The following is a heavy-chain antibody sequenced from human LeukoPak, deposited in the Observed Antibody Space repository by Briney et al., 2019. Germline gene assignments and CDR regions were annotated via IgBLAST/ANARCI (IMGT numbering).Heavy chain of an antibody. V-gene: IGHV3-48*03. CDR2: TSSSGSTI. Sequence: GGSLRLSCAASGFTFSSYEMNWVRQAPGKGLEWVSYTSSSGSTIYYADSVKGRFTISRDNAKNSLYLQMNSLRAEDTAVYYCAREMVVPAATTYYYYGMDVWGQGTTVTVSS. J-gene: IGHJ6*02. CDR1: GFTFSSYE. D-gene: IGHD2-2*01. CDR3: AREMVVPAATTYYYYGMDV.